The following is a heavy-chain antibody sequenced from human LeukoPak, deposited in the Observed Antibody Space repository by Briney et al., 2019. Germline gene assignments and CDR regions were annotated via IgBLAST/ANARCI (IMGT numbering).Heavy chain of an antibody. D-gene: IGHD1-7*01. CDR3: ARRWNYKDGFDV. Sequence: KPSQTLSLTCGVSGGFISSGTHYWMWVRQPVGKGLEWLGRIFTSGSPTYNSSLESRLIISIDKSKNQFSLKLRSVTAADTAVYYCARRWNYKDGFDVWGRGTLVTVSS. V-gene: IGHV4-61*02. CDR1: GGFISSGTHY. CDR2: IFTSGSP. J-gene: IGHJ3*01.